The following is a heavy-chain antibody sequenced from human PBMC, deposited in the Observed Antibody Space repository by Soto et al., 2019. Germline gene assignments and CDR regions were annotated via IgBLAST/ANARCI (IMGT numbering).Heavy chain of an antibody. CDR3: ARGSDYDSSGYYYSWFDP. V-gene: IGHV1-69*06. CDR1: GGTFSSYA. J-gene: IGHJ5*02. D-gene: IGHD3-22*01. Sequence: SVKVSCKASGGTFSSYAISWVRQAPGQGLEWMGGIIPIFGTANYAQKFQGRVTITADKSTSTAYMELSSLRSEDTAVYYCARGSDYDSSGYYYSWFDPWGQGTLVTAPQ. CDR2: IIPIFGTA.